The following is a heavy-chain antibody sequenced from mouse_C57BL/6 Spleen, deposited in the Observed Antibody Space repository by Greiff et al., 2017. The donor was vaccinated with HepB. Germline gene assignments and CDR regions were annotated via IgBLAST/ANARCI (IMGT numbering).Heavy chain of an antibody. V-gene: IGHV1-82*01. Sequence: QVQLQQSGPELVKPGASVKISCKASGYAFSSSWMNWVKQRPGKGLEWIGRIYPGDGDTNYNGKFKGKATLTADKSSSTAYMQLSSLTSEDSAVYFCARGFYFDYWGQVTTLTVSS. CDR3: ARGFYFDY. CDR2: IYPGDGDT. J-gene: IGHJ2*01. CDR1: GYAFSSSW.